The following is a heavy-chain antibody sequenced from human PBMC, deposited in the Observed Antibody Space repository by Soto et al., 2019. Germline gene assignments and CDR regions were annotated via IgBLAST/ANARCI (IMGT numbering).Heavy chain of an antibody. D-gene: IGHD2-21*02. CDR2: ISATGGST. Sequence: GGSLRLSCAASGFTFSGYTMIWVRQAPGKGLEWVSGISATGGSTYYAGSVKGRFTFSRDNSKNTLYLQMNSLRAEDTAVYYCAKGFIRDCGGDCTVDTWGQGTLVTVSS. CDR1: GFTFSGYT. CDR3: AKGFIRDCGGDCTVDT. J-gene: IGHJ5*02. V-gene: IGHV3-23*01.